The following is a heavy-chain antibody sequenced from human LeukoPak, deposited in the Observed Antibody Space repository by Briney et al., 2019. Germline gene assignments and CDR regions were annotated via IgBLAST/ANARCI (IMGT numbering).Heavy chain of an antibody. CDR3: AKDSSWEPTDAFDI. CDR2: ISSSSSTI. Sequence: GGSLRLSCAASGFTFSTYSMNWVRQAPGKGLEWVSYISSSSSTIYYADSVKGRFTISRDNAKNSLYLQMNSLRAEDMALYYCAKDSSWEPTDAFDIWGQGTMVTVSS. CDR1: GFTFSTYS. D-gene: IGHD1-26*01. J-gene: IGHJ3*02. V-gene: IGHV3-48*01.